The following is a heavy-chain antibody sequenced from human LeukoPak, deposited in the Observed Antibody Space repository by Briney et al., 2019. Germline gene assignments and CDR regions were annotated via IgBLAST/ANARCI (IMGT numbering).Heavy chain of an antibody. Sequence: PSETLSLTCAVYGGSFSGYYWSWIRQPPGKGLEWIGEINHSGSTNYNPSLKSRVTISVDTSKNQFSLKLSSVTAADTAVYYCARTGEYSSGWYRAYYYYYGMDVWGQGTTVTVSS. CDR2: INHSGST. CDR1: GGSFSGYY. CDR3: ARTGEYSSGWYRAYYYYYGMDV. J-gene: IGHJ6*02. V-gene: IGHV4-34*01. D-gene: IGHD6-19*01.